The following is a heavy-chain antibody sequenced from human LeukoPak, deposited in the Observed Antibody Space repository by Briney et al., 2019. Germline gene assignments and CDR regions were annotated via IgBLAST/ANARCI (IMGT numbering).Heavy chain of an antibody. V-gene: IGHV3-23*01. CDR3: AKELSLGDSSGH. CDR2: ISGSGGST. Sequence: GGSLRLSCAASGFTFSSYEMNWVRQAPGKGLEWVSAISGSGGSTYYADSVKGRFTISRDNSKNTLYLQMNSLRAEDMAVYYCAKELSLGDSSGHGGQGTLVTVSS. J-gene: IGHJ4*02. D-gene: IGHD3-22*01. CDR1: GFTFSSYE.